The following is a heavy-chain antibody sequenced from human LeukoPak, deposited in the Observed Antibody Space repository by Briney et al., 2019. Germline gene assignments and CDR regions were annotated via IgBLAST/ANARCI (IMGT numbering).Heavy chain of an antibody. J-gene: IGHJ5*02. CDR2: INPNSGGT. Sequence: AASVKVSCKASGYTFTGYYMHWVRQAPGQGLEWMGWINPNSGGTNYAQKFQGRVTMTRDTSISTAYMELSRLRSDDTAVYYCARDVVVAAIGEVNWFDPWGQGTLVTVSS. D-gene: IGHD2-15*01. CDR1: GYTFTGYY. CDR3: ARDVVVAAIGEVNWFDP. V-gene: IGHV1-2*02.